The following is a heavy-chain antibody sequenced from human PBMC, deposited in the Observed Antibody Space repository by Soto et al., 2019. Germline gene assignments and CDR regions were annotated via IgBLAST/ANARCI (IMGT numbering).Heavy chain of an antibody. V-gene: IGHV1-69*01. J-gene: IGHJ6*02. CDR1: GGTFSSYA. D-gene: IGHD6-6*01. CDR2: IIPILGTA. Sequence: QVQLVQSGAEVKKPGSSVKVSCKASGGTFSSYAISWVRQAPGQGLEWMGGIIPILGTANYAQKLQGRVTITADESKSTAYMERSSLRSEDTAVYYCARGGIAARPSYYYGMDVWGQGTTVTVS. CDR3: ARGGIAARPSYYYGMDV.